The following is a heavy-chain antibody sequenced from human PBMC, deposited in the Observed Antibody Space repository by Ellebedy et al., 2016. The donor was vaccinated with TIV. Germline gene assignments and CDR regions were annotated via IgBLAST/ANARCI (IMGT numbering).Heavy chain of an antibody. V-gene: IGHV3-48*01. CDR3: ARDNDYVWGSYYY. CDR1: GFTFSSYS. CDR2: ISSSSSTI. J-gene: IGHJ4*02. D-gene: IGHD3-16*01. Sequence: PGGSLRLSCAASGFTFSSYSMNRVRQAPGKGLEWVSYISSSSSTIYYSDSVKGRFTISRDNAKNSLYQQMNSLRAEDTAAYYCARDNDYVWGSYYYWGQGTLVTVSS.